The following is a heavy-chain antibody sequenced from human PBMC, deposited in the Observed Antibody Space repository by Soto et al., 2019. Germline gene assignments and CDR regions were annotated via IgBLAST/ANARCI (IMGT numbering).Heavy chain of an antibody. D-gene: IGHD6-19*01. CDR3: ARDHGSSGWRYFDY. Sequence: VSCKASGGTFSSYAISWVRQAPGQGLEWMGGIIPIFGTANYAQKFQGRVTITADKSTSTAYMELSSLRSEDTAVYYCARDHGSSGWRYFDYWGQGTLVTVSS. CDR2: IIPIFGTA. J-gene: IGHJ4*02. V-gene: IGHV1-69*06. CDR1: GGTFSSYA.